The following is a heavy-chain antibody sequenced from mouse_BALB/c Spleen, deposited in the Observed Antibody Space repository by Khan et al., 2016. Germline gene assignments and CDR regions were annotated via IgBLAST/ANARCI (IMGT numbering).Heavy chain of an antibody. CDR1: GFTFTDYY. D-gene: IGHD2-4*01. V-gene: IGHV7-3*02. CDR2: IRNKANGYTT. Sequence: EVELVESGGGLVQPGGSLRLSCATSGFTFTDYYMSWVRQPPGKALEWLGFIRNKANGYTTEYSASVKGRFTISRDNSQSILYLQMNTLRAEDSATYYCARDRGRLRGAMDYGGQGTSVTVSS. CDR3: ARDRGRLRGAMDY. J-gene: IGHJ4*01.